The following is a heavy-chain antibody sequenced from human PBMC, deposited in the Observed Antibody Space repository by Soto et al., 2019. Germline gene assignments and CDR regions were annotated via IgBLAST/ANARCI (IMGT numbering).Heavy chain of an antibody. CDR3: ARVDPYYYDSSGPRGWFDP. CDR2: IYHSGST. D-gene: IGHD3-22*01. Sequence: PSETLSLTCAVSGYSISSGYYWGWIRQPPGKGLEWIGSIYHSGSTYYNPSLKSRVTISVDTSKNQFSLKLGSVTAADTAVYYCARVDPYYYDSSGPRGWFDPWGQGTLVTVSS. V-gene: IGHV4-38-2*01. J-gene: IGHJ5*02. CDR1: GYSISSGYY.